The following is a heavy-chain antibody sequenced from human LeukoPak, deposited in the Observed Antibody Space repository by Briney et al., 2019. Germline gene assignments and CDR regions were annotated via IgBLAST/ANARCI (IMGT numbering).Heavy chain of an antibody. CDR3: ARVTEYYGSGRRHNYYSYYMDV. D-gene: IGHD3-10*01. CDR1: GYTFTGYY. J-gene: IGHJ6*03. CDR2: INPNSGGT. Sequence: ASVKVSCKASGYTFTGYYMHWVRQAPGQGLEWMGWINPNSGGTNYAQKFQGRVTMTRDTSISTAYMELSRLRSDDTAVYYCARVTEYYGSGRRHNYYSYYMDVWGKGTTVTISS. V-gene: IGHV1-2*02.